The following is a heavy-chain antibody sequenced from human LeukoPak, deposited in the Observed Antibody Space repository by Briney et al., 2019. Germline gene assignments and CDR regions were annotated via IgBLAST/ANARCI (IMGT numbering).Heavy chain of an antibody. V-gene: IGHV3-11*04. D-gene: IGHD2-8*01. J-gene: IGHJ3*02. CDR3: ARDALNGFDI. CDR1: GFTFSHYY. Sequence: PGGSLRPSCAASGFTFSHYYMNWIRQAPGKGLEWISQISSTGSIIYYADSVKGRFTISRDNNKNSLFLQMNSLSAEDTAVYYCARDALNGFDIWGQGTTVTVSS. CDR2: ISSTGSII.